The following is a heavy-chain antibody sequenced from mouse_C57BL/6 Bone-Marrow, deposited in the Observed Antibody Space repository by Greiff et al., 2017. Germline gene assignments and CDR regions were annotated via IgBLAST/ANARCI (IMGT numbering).Heavy chain of an antibody. Sequence: VQLQQSGAELVRPGTSVKVSCKASGYAFTNYLIEWVKQRPGQGLEWIGVINPGSGGTNYNEKFKGKATLTVDKSSSTAYMQLSSLTSEDSAVYYCARCGYSFDYWGQGTTLTVSS. CDR2: INPGSGGT. V-gene: IGHV1-54*01. CDR3: ARCGYSFDY. CDR1: GYAFTNYL. J-gene: IGHJ2*01. D-gene: IGHD1-1*02.